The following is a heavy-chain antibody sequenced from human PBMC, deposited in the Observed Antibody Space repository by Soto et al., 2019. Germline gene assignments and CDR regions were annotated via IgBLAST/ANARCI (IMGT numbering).Heavy chain of an antibody. CDR3: ARGVGYSYGRYYFDY. Sequence: ETLSLTCAVYGGSFSGYYWSWIRQPPGKGLEWIGEINHSGSTNYNPSLKSRVTISVDTSKNQFSLKLSSVTAADTAVYYCARGVGYSYGRYYFDYWGQGTLVTVSS. CDR2: INHSGST. D-gene: IGHD5-18*01. J-gene: IGHJ4*02. V-gene: IGHV4-34*01. CDR1: GGSFSGYY.